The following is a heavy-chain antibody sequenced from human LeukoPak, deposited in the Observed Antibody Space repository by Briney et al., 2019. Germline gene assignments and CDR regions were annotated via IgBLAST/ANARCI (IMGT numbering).Heavy chain of an antibody. CDR1: GGSISSSSYY. CDR2: IYYSGST. J-gene: IGHJ4*02. V-gene: IGHV4-39*01. D-gene: IGHD6-6*01. Sequence: SETLSLTCTVSGGSISSSSYYWGWIRQPPGKGLEWIGSIYYSGSTYYNPSLKSRVTISVDTSKNQFSLKLSSVTAADTAVYYCARLSIAARPRRFYYFDYWGQGTLVTVSS. CDR3: ARLSIAARPRRFYYFDY.